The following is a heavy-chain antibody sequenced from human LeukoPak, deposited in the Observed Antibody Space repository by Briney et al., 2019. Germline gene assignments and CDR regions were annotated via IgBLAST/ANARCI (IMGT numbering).Heavy chain of an antibody. D-gene: IGHD4-23*01. CDR2: IYYSGST. Sequence: SETLSLTCTVSGGSISSYYWSWIRQPPGKGLEWIGYIYYSGSTNYNPSLKSRVTISADTSKNQFSLKLSSVTAADTAVYYCARDDYAGTAFDIWGQGTMVTVSS. J-gene: IGHJ3*02. CDR1: GGSISSYY. V-gene: IGHV4-59*01. CDR3: ARDDYAGTAFDI.